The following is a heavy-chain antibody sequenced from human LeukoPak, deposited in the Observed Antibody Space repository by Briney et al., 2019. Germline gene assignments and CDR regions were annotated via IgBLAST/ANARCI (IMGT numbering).Heavy chain of an antibody. Sequence: SQTLSLTCTVSGGSISSGSYYWSWIRQPAGKGLEWIGRIYTSGSTNYNPSLKSRVTISVDTSKNQFSLKLSSVTAADTAVYYCARFITMVRGVAGNWFDPWGQGTLVTVSS. D-gene: IGHD3-10*01. CDR1: GGSISSGSYY. J-gene: IGHJ5*02. V-gene: IGHV4-61*02. CDR3: ARFITMVRGVAGNWFDP. CDR2: IYTSGST.